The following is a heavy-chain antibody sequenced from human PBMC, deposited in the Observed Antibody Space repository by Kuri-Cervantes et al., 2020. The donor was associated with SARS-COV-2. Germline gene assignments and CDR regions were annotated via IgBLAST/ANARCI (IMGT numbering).Heavy chain of an antibody. CDR3: ARDTYYDILTGYSPLGFDP. CDR1: GGTFSSYA. Sequence: SVKVSCKASGGTFSSYAISWVRQAPGQGLEWMGGIIPIFGTANYAQKFQGRVTITADKSTSTAYMELSSLRSEDTAVYYCARDTYYDILTGYSPLGFDPWGQGTLVTVSS. D-gene: IGHD3-9*01. J-gene: IGHJ5*02. CDR2: IIPIFGTA. V-gene: IGHV1-69*06.